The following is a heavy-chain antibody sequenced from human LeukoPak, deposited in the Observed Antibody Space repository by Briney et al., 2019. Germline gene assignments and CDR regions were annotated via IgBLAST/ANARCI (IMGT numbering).Heavy chain of an antibody. CDR2: ISASGVMT. J-gene: IGHJ4*02. V-gene: IGHV3-23*01. D-gene: IGHD1-26*01. CDR3: AKDRSIETYYTFDH. CDR1: GFTFTNYA. Sequence: GGSLRLSCAASGFTFTNYAMTWVRQAPGKGLEWVSSISASGVMTYYADSVKGRFTVSRDNSKNSLYLQMSSLTAADTAVYYCAKDRSIETYYTFDHWGQGTLVTVSS.